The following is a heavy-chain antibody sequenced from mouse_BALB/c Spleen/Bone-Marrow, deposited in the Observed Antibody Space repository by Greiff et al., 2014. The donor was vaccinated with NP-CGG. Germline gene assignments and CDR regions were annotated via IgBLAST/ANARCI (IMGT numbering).Heavy chain of an antibody. D-gene: IGHD2-4*01. Sequence: VQLQQSGPELVKPGASVKISCKASGYTFTGYFMNWMKQSHGKSLEWIGRINPYNGDPFYNQKFKGKATLTVDKSSSTAHMELLSLTSEDSEVYDCGGGNYDSDSWFGYWGQGTLVTVSA. J-gene: IGHJ3*01. CDR1: GYTFTGYF. CDR3: GGGNYDSDSWFGY. CDR2: INPYNGDP. V-gene: IGHV1-37*01.